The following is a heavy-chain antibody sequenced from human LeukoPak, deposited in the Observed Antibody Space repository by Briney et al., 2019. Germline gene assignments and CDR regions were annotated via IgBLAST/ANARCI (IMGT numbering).Heavy chain of an antibody. J-gene: IGHJ4*02. CDR3: VRQFAS. V-gene: IGHV3-48*01. CDR1: GFTFSSYA. CDR2: VSGSGSTV. Sequence: PGGSLRLSCAASGFTFSSYAMSWVRLLPGKRLEWVAYVSGSGSTVYYADSVKGRFTISRDNGKSSLYLQMNSLRVEDTALYYCVRQFASWGQGTLVTVSS.